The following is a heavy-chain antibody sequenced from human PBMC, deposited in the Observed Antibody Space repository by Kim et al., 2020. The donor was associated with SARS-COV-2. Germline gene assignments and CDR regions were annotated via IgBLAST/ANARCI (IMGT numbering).Heavy chain of an antibody. CDR1: GFTFTSSA. J-gene: IGHJ6*02. CDR3: AAEVSTYYYYGMDV. D-gene: IGHD1-20*01. CDR2: IVVGSGNT. V-gene: IGHV1-58*01. Sequence: SVKVSCKASGFTFTSSAVQWVRQARGQRLEWIGWIVVGSGNTNYAQKFQERVTITRDMSTSTAYMELSSLRSEDSAVYYCAAEVSTYYYYGMDVWGQGTTVTVSS.